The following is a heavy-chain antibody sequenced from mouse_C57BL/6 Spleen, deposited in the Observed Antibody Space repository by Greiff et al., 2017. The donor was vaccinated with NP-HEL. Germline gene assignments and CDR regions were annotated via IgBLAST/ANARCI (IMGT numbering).Heavy chain of an antibody. J-gene: IGHJ3*01. V-gene: IGHV3-6*01. D-gene: IGHD2-1*01. CDR3: ARDYYAFAY. CDR1: GYSITSGYY. CDR2: ISYDGSN. Sequence: EVKLQESGPGLVKPSQSLSLTCSVTGYSITSGYYWNWIRQFPGNKLEWMGYISYDGSNNYNPSLKNRISITRDTSKNQFFLKLNSVTTEDTATYYCARDYYAFAYWGQGTLVTVSA.